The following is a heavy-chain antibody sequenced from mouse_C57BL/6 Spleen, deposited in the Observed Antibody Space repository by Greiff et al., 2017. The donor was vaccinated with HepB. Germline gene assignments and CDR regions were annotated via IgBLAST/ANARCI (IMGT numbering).Heavy chain of an antibody. CDR1: GFNIKDDY. CDR2: IDPENGDT. CDR3: TTGGGYGSFDY. Sequence: EVQLQQSGAELVRPGASVKLSCTASGFNIKDDYMHWVKQRPEQGLEWIGWIDPENGDTEYASKFQGKATITADTSSNTAYLQLSSLTSEDTAVYYCTTGGGYGSFDYWGQGTTLTVSS. J-gene: IGHJ2*01. V-gene: IGHV14-4*01. D-gene: IGHD1-1*01.